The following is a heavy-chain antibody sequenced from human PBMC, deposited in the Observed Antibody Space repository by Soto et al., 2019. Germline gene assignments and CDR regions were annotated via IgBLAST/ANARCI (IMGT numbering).Heavy chain of an antibody. Sequence: QVQLVESGGGVVQPGSSVRVSCVGSGFTFRSYVIHWVRQAPGKGLEWVALTSYDGTNKYYDDSVRGRFTISRDNSRNTVDLQMHSLRLEDTALYSCARWGTTGGLDVWGQGTLVSVSS. CDR2: TSYDGTNK. CDR1: GFTFRSYV. D-gene: IGHD3-16*01. J-gene: IGHJ1*01. CDR3: ARWGTTGGLDV. V-gene: IGHV3-33*05.